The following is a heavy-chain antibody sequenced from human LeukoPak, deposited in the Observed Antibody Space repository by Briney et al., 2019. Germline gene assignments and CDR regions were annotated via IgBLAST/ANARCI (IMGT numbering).Heavy chain of an antibody. V-gene: IGHV1-2*02. Sequence: ASVKVSCTASGYTFTGYYMPWMRQAPGQGLEWMGWINPNSGATNYAQKFQGRVTMTRDTSITTAYMELSRLRSDDTAVYYCARDLAGQYCSSTTYCTFIRDTYFDYWGQGTLVTVSS. CDR1: GYTFTGYY. J-gene: IGHJ4*02. CDR2: INPNSGAT. CDR3: ARDLAGQYCSSTTYCTFIRDTYFDY. D-gene: IGHD2-2*02.